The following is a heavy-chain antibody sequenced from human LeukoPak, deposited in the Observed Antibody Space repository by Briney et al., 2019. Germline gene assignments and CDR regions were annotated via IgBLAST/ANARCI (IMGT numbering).Heavy chain of an antibody. CDR3: ARGLDILTGYYYFDY. V-gene: IGHV4-34*01. D-gene: IGHD3-9*01. CDR1: GGSFSGYY. J-gene: IGHJ4*02. Sequence: PSETLSLTCAVYGGSFSGYYWSWIRQPPGKGLEWIGEINHSGSTNYNPSLKSRVTMSVDTSKNQFSLKLSSVTAADTAVYYCARGLDILTGYYYFDYWGQGTLVTVSS. CDR2: INHSGST.